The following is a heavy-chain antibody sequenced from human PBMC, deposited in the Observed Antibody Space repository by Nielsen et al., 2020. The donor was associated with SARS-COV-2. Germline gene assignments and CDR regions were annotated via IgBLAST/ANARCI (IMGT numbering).Heavy chain of an antibody. CDR1: GLSIDEYA. CDR3: VKGSARRRPYYFDY. J-gene: IGHJ4*02. V-gene: IGHV3-23*01. D-gene: IGHD6-25*01. Sequence: GESLKISCEGSGLSIDEYAMYWVRQAPGKGLEWVSAITGSGDDTYHADSVKGRLTISRDNSKDTLYLEMNSLRAEDTAVYYCVKGSARRRPYYFDYWGQGTLVTVSS. CDR2: ITGSGDDT.